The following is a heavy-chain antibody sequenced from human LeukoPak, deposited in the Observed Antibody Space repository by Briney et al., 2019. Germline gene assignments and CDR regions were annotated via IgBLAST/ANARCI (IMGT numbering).Heavy chain of an antibody. J-gene: IGHJ5*02. CDR1: GYSFTSYW. Sequence: GESLKISCKGSGYSFTSYWIGWVRQMPGKGLEWMGIIYPGDSDTRYSPSFQGQVTISADKSISTAYLQWSSLKASDTAMYYCAKIDSSSWYGVFWFDPWGQGTLVTVSS. CDR3: AKIDSSSWYGVFWFDP. CDR2: IYPGDSDT. D-gene: IGHD6-13*01. V-gene: IGHV5-51*01.